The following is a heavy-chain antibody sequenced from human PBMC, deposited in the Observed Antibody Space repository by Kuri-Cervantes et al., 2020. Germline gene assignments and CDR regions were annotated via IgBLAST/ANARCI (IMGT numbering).Heavy chain of an antibody. Sequence: GGSLRLSCAASGFTFSDYYMNWVRQAPGKGLEWVSSISSSSTIYYADSVKGRFTISRDNAKNSLYLQMNSLRAEDTAVYYCARDDYSNQFDYWGQGTLVTVSS. CDR2: ISSSSTI. J-gene: IGHJ4*02. V-gene: IGHV3-69-1*02. D-gene: IGHD4-11*01. CDR3: ARDDYSNQFDY. CDR1: GFTFSDYY.